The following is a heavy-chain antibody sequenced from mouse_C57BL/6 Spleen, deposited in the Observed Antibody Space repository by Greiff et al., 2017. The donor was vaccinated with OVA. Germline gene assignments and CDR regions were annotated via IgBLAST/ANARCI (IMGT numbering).Heavy chain of an antibody. CDR2: ISDGGSYT. V-gene: IGHV5-4*03. Sequence: EVKVVESGGGLVKPGGSLKLSCAASGFTFSSYAMSWVRQTPEKRLEWVATISDGGSYTYYPDNVKGRFTISRDNAKNNLYLQMSHLKSEDTAMYYCARGYDYDGYAMDYWGQGTSVTVSS. CDR1: GFTFSSYA. J-gene: IGHJ4*01. CDR3: ARGYDYDGYAMDY. D-gene: IGHD2-4*01.